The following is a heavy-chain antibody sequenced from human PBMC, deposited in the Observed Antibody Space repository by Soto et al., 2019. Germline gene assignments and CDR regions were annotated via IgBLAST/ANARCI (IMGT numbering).Heavy chain of an antibody. J-gene: IGHJ4*02. V-gene: IGHV3-30-3*01. Sequence: AGSLRLSCVASGFTFSNYAMNWVRQAPGKGLEWVAVISYDGSNKYYADSVKGRITISRDNSRNTLYLQMNNLRAEDTAMYYCARDLGNNYGSFAYWGQGTLVTVSS. CDR3: ARDLGNNYGSFAY. CDR2: ISYDGSNK. D-gene: IGHD4-17*01. CDR1: GFTFSNYA.